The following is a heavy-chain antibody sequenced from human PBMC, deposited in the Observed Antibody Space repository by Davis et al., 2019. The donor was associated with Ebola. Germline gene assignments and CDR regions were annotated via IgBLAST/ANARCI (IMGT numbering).Heavy chain of an antibody. CDR1: VYSFTTYG. J-gene: IGHJ3*02. Sequence: ASVKVSCKASVYSFTTYGMHWVRQAPGQGLEWMGWINTNTGNPTYAKGFTGRFVFSLDTSVSTAYLQINSLKADDTAVYYCASLPDIWGQGTMVTVSS. V-gene: IGHV7-4-1*02. CDR2: INTNTGNP. CDR3: ASLPDI.